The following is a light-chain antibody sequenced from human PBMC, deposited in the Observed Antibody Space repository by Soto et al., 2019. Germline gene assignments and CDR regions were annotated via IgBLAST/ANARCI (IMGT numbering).Light chain of an antibody. V-gene: IGKV3-15*01. CDR2: GAS. CDR3: QQYNNWPWT. CDR1: QSVGTN. Sequence: DIVMTQSPATLSVSPGERATLSCRASQSVGTNLAWYQQKPGQAPRLLIYGASTRATGIPARFSGSGSGTAFTLAISSLQSEDFAVYYCQQYNNWPWTFGQGTKVEIK. J-gene: IGKJ1*01.